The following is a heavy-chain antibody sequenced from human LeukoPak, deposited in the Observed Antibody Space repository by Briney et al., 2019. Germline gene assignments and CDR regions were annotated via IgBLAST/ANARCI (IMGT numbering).Heavy chain of an antibody. J-gene: IGHJ6*03. CDR3: GRSRRINASLYYYMDV. V-gene: IGHV3-23*01. CDR1: GFTFSSYA. CDR2: IRSTGDST. D-gene: IGHD2-15*01. Sequence: GGSLRLSCAASGFTFSSYAITWVRQAPGEGLEWVSSIRSTGDSTFYADSVKGRFTISRDNSKNTVYLLMNSLRTEDTAVYYCGRSRRINASLYYYMDVWGKGTTVTVSS.